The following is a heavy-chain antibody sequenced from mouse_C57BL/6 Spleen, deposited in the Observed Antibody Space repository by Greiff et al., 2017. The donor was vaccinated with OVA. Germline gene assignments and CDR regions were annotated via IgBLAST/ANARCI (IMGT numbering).Heavy chain of an antibody. J-gene: IGHJ1*03. CDR3: TRPDCNYGYFDV. Sequence: EVKVEEPGGGLVQPGGSMKLSCAASGFTFSDAWMDWVRQSPEKGLEWVAEIRNKANNHATYYAESVKGRFTISRDDSKSSVYLQMNSLIAEDTGIYYCTRPDCNYGYFDVWGTGTTVTVSS. CDR1: GFTFSDAW. V-gene: IGHV6-6*01. CDR2: IRNKANNHAT.